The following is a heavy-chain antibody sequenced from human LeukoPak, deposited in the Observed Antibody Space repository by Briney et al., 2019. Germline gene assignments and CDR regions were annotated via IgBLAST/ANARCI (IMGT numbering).Heavy chain of an antibody. V-gene: IGHV4-59*01. CDR3: ARRTYDFWSGPHFDY. D-gene: IGHD3-3*01. CDR2: IYYSGST. J-gene: IGHJ4*02. Sequence: SETLSLTCTVSGGSISSYYWSWIRQPPGKGLEWIGYIYYSGSTNYNPSLKSRVTTSVDTSKNQFSLKLSSVTAADTAVYYCARRTYDFWSGPHFDYWGQGTLVTVSS. CDR1: GGSISSYY.